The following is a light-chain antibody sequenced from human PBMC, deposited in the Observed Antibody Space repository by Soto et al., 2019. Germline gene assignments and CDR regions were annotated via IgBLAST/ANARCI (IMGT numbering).Light chain of an antibody. CDR1: SGSIASNY. V-gene: IGLV6-57*01. J-gene: IGLJ3*02. Sequence: NFMLTQPHSVSESPGKTVIISCTRSSGSIASNYVQWYQQRPGSSPTTVIYEDNQRPSGVPDRFSGSIDSSSNSASLTISGLETVDEADYFCQSYDATNQVFGGGTKVTVL. CDR3: QSYDATNQV. CDR2: EDN.